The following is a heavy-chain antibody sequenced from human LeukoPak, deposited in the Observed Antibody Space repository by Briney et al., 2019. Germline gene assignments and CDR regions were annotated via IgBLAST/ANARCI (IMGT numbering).Heavy chain of an antibody. CDR3: ARERDYYYYMDV. CDR1: GYTFTSYD. V-gene: IGHV1-8*01. Sequence: ASVKVSCKASGYTFTSYDVNWVRQATGQGLEWMGWMSPNSGNTGYAQKFQGRVTITRNTSISTAYMELSSLRSEDTAVYYCARERDYYYYMDVWGKGTTVTVSS. CDR2: MSPNSGNT. J-gene: IGHJ6*03.